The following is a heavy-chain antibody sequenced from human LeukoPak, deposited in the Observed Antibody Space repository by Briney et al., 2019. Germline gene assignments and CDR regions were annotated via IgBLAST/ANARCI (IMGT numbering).Heavy chain of an antibody. CDR3: ARVLPPTYIEIVQTAPYYFDF. V-gene: IGHV1-18*01. J-gene: IGHJ4*02. CDR2: ISGYNGNT. CDR1: GYSFPSYD. D-gene: IGHD2/OR15-2a*01. Sequence: ASVKVSCKASGYSFPSYDITWVRQAPGQGLEWMGRISGYNGNTKYAQKFQGRVTMTTDTSTNTAYMDLRGLRSDDTAVYYCARVLPPTYIEIVQTAPYYFDFWGQGTLVTVSS.